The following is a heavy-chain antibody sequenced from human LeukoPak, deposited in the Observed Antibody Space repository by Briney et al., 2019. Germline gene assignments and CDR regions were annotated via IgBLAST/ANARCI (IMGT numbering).Heavy chain of an antibody. CDR3: ARRYSSGWYLRRYFDY. J-gene: IGHJ4*02. D-gene: IGHD6-19*01. CDR2: IYHSGST. Sequence: PSETLSLTXAVSGYSISSGYYWGWIRQPPGKGLEWIGSIYHSGSTYYNPSLKSRVTISVDTSKNQFSLKLSSVTAADTAVYYCARRYSSGWYLRRYFDYWGQGTLVTVSS. CDR1: GYSISSGYY. V-gene: IGHV4-38-2*01.